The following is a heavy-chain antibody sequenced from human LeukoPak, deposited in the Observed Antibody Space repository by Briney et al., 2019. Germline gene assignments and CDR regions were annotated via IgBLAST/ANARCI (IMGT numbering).Heavy chain of an antibody. J-gene: IGHJ4*02. D-gene: IGHD3-3*01. V-gene: IGHV4-38-2*01. CDR3: ARYDSRGSASTKFDY. CDR2: IYGRAST. CDR1: GYSLGKNYY. Sequence: PSETLSLTCAVSGYSLGKNYYWGWIRQSPGKGLEWIGRIYGRASTSYNPSLMNRVTMSVDTSKNHFSLQLTSVTAADTAVYYCARYDSRGSASTKFDYWGPGNQVTVSS.